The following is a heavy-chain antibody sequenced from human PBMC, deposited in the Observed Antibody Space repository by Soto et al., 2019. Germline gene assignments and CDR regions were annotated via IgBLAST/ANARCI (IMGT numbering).Heavy chain of an antibody. D-gene: IGHD5-18*01. CDR1: GFTVSSNY. Sequence: GGSLRLSCAASGFTVSSNYMSWVRQAPGKGLEWVSVIYSGGSTYYADSVKGRFTISRDNSKNTLYLQMNSLRAEDTAVYYCAREFGYSYGPGTDYYYYGMDVWGQGTTVTVSS. CDR3: AREFGYSYGPGTDYYYYGMDV. CDR2: IYSGGST. V-gene: IGHV3-53*01. J-gene: IGHJ6*02.